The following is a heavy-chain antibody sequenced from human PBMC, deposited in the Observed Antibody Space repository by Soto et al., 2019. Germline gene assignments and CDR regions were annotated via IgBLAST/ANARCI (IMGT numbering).Heavy chain of an antibody. J-gene: IGHJ4*02. Sequence: EAQLLESGGGLVQPGGSLRLSCAASGFTFSNYAMSWVRQAPGRGLEWVSAISGSGGSTYFADSVKGRFTISRDNSKNTLYLQMSSLRAEDTAGXXXXXXXGXXXFDYWGQGTLVTVSS. CDR2: ISGSGGST. V-gene: IGHV3-23*01. CDR1: GFTFSNYA. CDR3: XXXXGXXXFDY.